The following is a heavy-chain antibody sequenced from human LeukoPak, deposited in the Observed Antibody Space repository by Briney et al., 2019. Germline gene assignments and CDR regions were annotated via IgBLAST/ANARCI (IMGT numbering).Heavy chain of an antibody. J-gene: IGHJ4*02. CDR2: ISYDGSNK. D-gene: IGHD3-3*01. V-gene: IGHV3-30*18. CDR1: GFTFSSYG. Sequence: GGSLRLSCAASGFTFSSYGMHWVRQAPGEGLEWVAVISYDGSNKYYADSVKGRFTISRDNSKNTLYLQMNSLRAEDTAVYYCAKLGGTYYDFWSGSYYFDYWGQGTLVTVSS. CDR3: AKLGGTYYDFWSGSYYFDY.